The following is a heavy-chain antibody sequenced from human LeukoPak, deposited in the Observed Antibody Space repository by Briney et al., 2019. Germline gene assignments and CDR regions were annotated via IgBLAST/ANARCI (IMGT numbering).Heavy chain of an antibody. CDR2: LYSGGST. D-gene: IGHD3-10*01. CDR1: GFTVNTNY. J-gene: IGHJ4*02. V-gene: IGHV3-66*01. CDR3: ARSPNYKGYFDY. Sequence: GGSLRLSCAASGFTVNTNYMSWVRQSPGKGLEWVSILYSGGSTYYADSVKGRFTISRDDSKNSLYLQMSSLRAEDTAVYYCARSPNYKGYFDYWGQGTLVTVSS.